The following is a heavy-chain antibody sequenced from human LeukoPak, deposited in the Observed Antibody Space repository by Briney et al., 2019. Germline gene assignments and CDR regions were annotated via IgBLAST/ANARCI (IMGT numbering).Heavy chain of an antibody. CDR1: GYTFTGYY. V-gene: IGHV1-2*02. CDR2: INPNGGGT. CDR3: ARAVAVTHYYYYYYMDV. D-gene: IGHD6-19*01. J-gene: IGHJ6*03. Sequence: ASVKVSCKASGYTFTGYYMHWVRQAPGQGLEWMGWINPNGGGTNYAQKFQGRVTMTRNTSISTAYMELSSLRSEDTAVYYCARAVAVTHYYYYYYMDVWGKGTTVTISS.